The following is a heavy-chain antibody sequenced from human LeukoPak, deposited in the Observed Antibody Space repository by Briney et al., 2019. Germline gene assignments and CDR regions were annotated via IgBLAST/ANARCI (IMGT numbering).Heavy chain of an antibody. V-gene: IGHV3-23*01. CDR1: GFTFSSYT. CDR3: ARDDDTSGHTSHFGS. Sequence: PGGSLRHSCADSGFTFSSYTMSWVRQAPGKGLEWVSPISGSSGSTYYADSVKGRFTISRDNSKNTLYLQMNSLRAEDTAVYHCARDDDTSGHTSHFGSWGQGTLVIVSS. J-gene: IGHJ5*02. CDR2: ISGSSGST. D-gene: IGHD3-22*01.